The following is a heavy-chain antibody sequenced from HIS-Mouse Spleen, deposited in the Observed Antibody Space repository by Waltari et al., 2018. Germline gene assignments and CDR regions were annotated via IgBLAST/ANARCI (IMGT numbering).Heavy chain of an antibody. J-gene: IGHJ4*02. V-gene: IGHV4-39*07. CDR3: ASRYSSSSQFGY. D-gene: IGHD6-6*01. CDR2: IYYSGST. CDR1: GGPIRSSSYY. Sequence: QLQLQESGQGLVKPSETLSLTCSVSGGPIRSSSYYCGWIRQPPGKGLEWIGSIYYSGSTYYNPSLKSRVTISVDTSKNQFSLKLSSVTAADTAVYYCASRYSSSSQFGYWGQGTLVTVSS.